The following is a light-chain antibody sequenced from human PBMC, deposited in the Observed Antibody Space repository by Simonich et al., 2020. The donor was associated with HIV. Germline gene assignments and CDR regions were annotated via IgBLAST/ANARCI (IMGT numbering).Light chain of an antibody. CDR2: EVT. CDR1: SSDVGSYNL. J-gene: IGLJ3*02. V-gene: IGLV2-14*02. CDR3: SSYVGTNEV. Sequence: QSALTQPASVSGSPGQSITISCTGTSSDVGSYNLVSWYQQHPGKAPKLMIYEVTKRPAGVPDRFAGSKSGNTASLTVSGLQAEDEADYYCSSYVGTNEVFGGGTKLTVL.